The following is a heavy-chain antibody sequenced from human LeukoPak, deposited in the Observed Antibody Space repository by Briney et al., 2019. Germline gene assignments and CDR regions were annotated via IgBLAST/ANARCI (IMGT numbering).Heavy chain of an antibody. CDR3: ARLSSWYFDL. CDR1: GGSISSSSYY. J-gene: IGHJ2*01. Sequence: SETLSLTCTVSGGSISSSSYYWGWIRQPPGKGLEWIGSIYYSGSTYYNPSLKSRVTISVDTSKNQFSLKLSSVTAADTAVYYCARLSSWYFDLWGRGTLVTVSP. D-gene: IGHD6-6*01. V-gene: IGHV4-39*07. CDR2: IYYSGST.